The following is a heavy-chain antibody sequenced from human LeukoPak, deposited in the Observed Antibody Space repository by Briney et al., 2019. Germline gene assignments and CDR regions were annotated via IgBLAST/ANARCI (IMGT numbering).Heavy chain of an antibody. J-gene: IGHJ4*02. D-gene: IGHD6-25*01. CDR3: ARDSGGQRLFDY. CDR2: ISAYNGNT. V-gene: IGHV1-18*01. Sequence: ASVKVSCKASGYTFTSYGISWVRQAPGQGLEWTGWISAYNGNTNYAQKLQGRVTMTTDTSTSTAYMELRSLRSDDTAVNYCARDSGGQRLFDYWGQGTLVTVSS. CDR1: GYTFTSYG.